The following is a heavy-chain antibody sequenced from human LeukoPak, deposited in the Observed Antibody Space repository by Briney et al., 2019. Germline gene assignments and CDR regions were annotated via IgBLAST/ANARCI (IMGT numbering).Heavy chain of an antibody. V-gene: IGHV1-3*01. Sequence: ASVKVSCKASGYTFIDYTMHWLRQAPGQRLDWMGWINGGSGNTKYSPEFQGRVTITRDTSASTGYMELSSLRSEDTAVYYCAREVSYYDSSGTFDYWGQGTLVTVSS. D-gene: IGHD3-22*01. CDR1: GYTFIDYT. CDR3: AREVSYYDSSGTFDY. CDR2: INGGSGNT. J-gene: IGHJ4*02.